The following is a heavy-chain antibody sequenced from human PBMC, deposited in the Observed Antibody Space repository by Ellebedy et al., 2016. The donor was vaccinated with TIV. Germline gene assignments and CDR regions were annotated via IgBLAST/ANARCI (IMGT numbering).Heavy chain of an antibody. D-gene: IGHD5-12*01. V-gene: IGHV1-18*01. CDR1: GYTFTSNG. J-gene: IGHJ4*02. Sequence: ASVKVSCXASGYTFTSNGITWVRQAPGQGLEWMGWISAYNGNTNYAQKFQGRVTMTTDTSTSTAHMELRSLRSEDTAVYYCARGRRIYNSGYDLDYWGQGTLVTVSS. CDR2: ISAYNGNT. CDR3: ARGRRIYNSGYDLDY.